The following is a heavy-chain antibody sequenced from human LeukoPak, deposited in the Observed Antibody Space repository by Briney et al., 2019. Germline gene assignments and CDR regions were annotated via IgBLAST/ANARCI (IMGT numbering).Heavy chain of an antibody. CDR1: GFTFSTYS. CDR3: AKAATYYGPEYFDY. Sequence: GGSLRLSCAASGFTFSTYSMNWVRQAPGKGLEWLSYISSSSDTIYYADSVKGRFTISRDNSKNTLYLQMNSLRAEDTAVYYCAKAATYYGPEYFDYWGQGTLVTVSS. V-gene: IGHV3-48*01. J-gene: IGHJ4*02. CDR2: ISSSSDTI. D-gene: IGHD4-17*01.